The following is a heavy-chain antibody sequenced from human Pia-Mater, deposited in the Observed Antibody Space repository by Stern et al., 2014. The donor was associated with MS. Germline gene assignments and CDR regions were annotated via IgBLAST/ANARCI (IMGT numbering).Heavy chain of an antibody. J-gene: IGHJ4*02. CDR3: ATAPPRGYTYGNFDY. CDR1: GYSFSNYW. Sequence: EVQLEESGTEVKKPGESLKISCKGSGYSFSNYWIGWVRQMPGKGLEWIGILYPGDSDTRYSPSFQGQVTISADKSINTAYLQWSSLKASDTAIYYCATAPPRGYTYGNFDYWGQGTLVTVSS. CDR2: LYPGDSDT. D-gene: IGHD5-18*01. V-gene: IGHV5-51*03.